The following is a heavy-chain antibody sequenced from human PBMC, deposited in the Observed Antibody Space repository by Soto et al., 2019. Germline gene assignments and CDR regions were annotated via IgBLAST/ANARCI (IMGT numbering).Heavy chain of an antibody. J-gene: IGHJ5*02. V-gene: IGHV1-18*01. CDR3: ARGVGSGTYYNQYNSSEP. CDR2: INTYNGNT. D-gene: IGHD3-10*01. Sequence: ASVKVSCKASGYTFTNYGISWVRQAPGQGLEWMGWINTYNGNTNHAQKLQGRVTMTTDTSTSTAYMELRSLRSDDTAVYYCARGVGSGTYYNQYNSSEPWGQGTLVTVSS. CDR1: GYTFTNYG.